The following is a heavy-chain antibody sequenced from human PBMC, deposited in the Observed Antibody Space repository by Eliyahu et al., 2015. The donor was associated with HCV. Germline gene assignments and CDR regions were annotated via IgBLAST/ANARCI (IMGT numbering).Heavy chain of an antibody. D-gene: IGHD2-15*01. CDR2: ISNSGXNT. Sequence: EVQLLESGGDLIQPGGSLXLSCAXXGFTXSGYAXSWVRQAPGKGLEWVSSISNSGXNTYYADSVKGRFTISRHNSKNTLSLQMNSLRVEDTAVYYCAKDIRCGGGSCNSYGWFDPWGQGTLVTVSS. J-gene: IGHJ5*02. CDR3: AKDIRCGGGSCNSYGWFDP. CDR1: GFTXSGYA. V-gene: IGHV3-23*01.